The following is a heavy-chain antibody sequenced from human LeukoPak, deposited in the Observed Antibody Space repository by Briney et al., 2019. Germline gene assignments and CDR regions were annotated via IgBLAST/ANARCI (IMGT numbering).Heavy chain of an antibody. CDR3: ATRVLYCSSTSCYNWFDP. CDR2: IYYSGST. Sequence: SETLSLTCTVSGGSISSYYWSWIRQPPGKGLEWIGYIYYSGSTNYNPSLKSRVTISVDTSKNQSSLKLSSVTAADTAVYYCATRVLYCSSTSCYNWFDPWGQGTLVTVSS. CDR1: GGSISSYY. D-gene: IGHD2-2*01. J-gene: IGHJ5*02. V-gene: IGHV4-59*01.